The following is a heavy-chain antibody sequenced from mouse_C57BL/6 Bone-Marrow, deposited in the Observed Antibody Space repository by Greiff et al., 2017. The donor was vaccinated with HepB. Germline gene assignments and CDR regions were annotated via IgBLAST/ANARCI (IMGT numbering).Heavy chain of an antibody. CDR1: CYTFSRYW. Sequence: VQLQQSGAELVKPGASVKLSCKASCYTFSRYWVHWVKQRPGQGLEWIGMIHPNSGSTNYNEKFKSKATLTVDKSSSTAYMQLSSLTSEDSAVYYCAKRGGGFAYWGQGTLVTVSA. CDR3: AKRGGGFAY. V-gene: IGHV1-64*01. J-gene: IGHJ3*01. CDR2: IHPNSGST.